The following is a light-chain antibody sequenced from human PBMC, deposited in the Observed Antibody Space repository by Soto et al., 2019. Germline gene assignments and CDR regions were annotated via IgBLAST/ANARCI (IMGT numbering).Light chain of an antibody. CDR1: QSIASN. CDR2: GAS. V-gene: IGKV3-15*01. J-gene: IGKJ3*01. Sequence: EIVMTQSPATLSVSPGERATLTCRASQSIASNLAWYQQKPGQAPRLLIYGASTRATGITDRFSGSGSGTGFTLTLSRLQSEDFAIYYLQQSNNWPFTFGPGTKVDI. CDR3: QQSNNWPFT.